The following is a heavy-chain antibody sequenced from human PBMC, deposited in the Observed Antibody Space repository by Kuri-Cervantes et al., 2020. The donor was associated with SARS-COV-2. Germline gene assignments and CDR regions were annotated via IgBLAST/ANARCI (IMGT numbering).Heavy chain of an antibody. D-gene: IGHD3-22*01. Sequence: ESLKISCAVYGGSFSGYYWSWIRRPPGKGLEWIGEINHSGSTNYNPSLKSRVTISVDTSKNQFSLKLSSVTAADTAVYYCARPAGYYDSSGFYFDYWGQGTLVTVSS. CDR3: ARPAGYYDSSGFYFDY. CDR1: GGSFSGYY. V-gene: IGHV4-34*01. CDR2: INHSGST. J-gene: IGHJ4*02.